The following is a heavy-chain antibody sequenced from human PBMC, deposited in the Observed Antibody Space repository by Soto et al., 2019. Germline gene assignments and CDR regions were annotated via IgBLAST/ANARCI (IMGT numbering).Heavy chain of an antibody. D-gene: IGHD3-3*01. CDR2: ISYDGSNK. V-gene: IGHV3-30*18. CDR3: AKDRDFWSGYYYYGMDV. Sequence: SLRLSCAASGFTFSSYGMHWVRQAPGKGLEWVAVISYDGSNKYYADSVKGRFTISRDNSKNTLYLQMNSLRAEDTAVYYCAKDRDFWSGYYYYGMDVWGQGTTVPVSS. J-gene: IGHJ6*02. CDR1: GFTFSSYG.